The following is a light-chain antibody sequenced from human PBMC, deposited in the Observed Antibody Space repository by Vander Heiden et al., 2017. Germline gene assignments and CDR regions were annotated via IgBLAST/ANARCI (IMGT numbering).Light chain of an antibody. CDR1: ALPKKY. Sequence: SYELTQPPSVSVSPGQTARITCSGDALPKKYAFWYQQKSGQAPFLVIYEDNKRPSGIPERFSGSSSGTMATLTISGAQAEDEADYYCYSTDSGGYQRVFGGGTKLTVL. CDR2: EDN. J-gene: IGLJ3*02. V-gene: IGLV3-10*01. CDR3: YSTDSGGYQRV.